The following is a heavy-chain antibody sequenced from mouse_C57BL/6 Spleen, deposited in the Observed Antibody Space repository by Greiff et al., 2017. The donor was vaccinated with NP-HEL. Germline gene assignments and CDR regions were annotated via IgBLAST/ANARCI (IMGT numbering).Heavy chain of an antibody. Sequence: EVQLQQSGPELVKPGASVKISCKASGYSFTGYYMHWVKQSSEKSLEWIGEINPSTGGTSYNQKFKGKATLTVDKSSSTAYMQRKSLTSEDSAVYYCAREGEGDYEGTWLAYWGQGTLVTVSA. CDR3: AREGEGDYEGTWLAY. J-gene: IGHJ3*01. CDR2: INPSTGGT. D-gene: IGHD2-13*01. CDR1: GYSFTGYY. V-gene: IGHV1-43*01.